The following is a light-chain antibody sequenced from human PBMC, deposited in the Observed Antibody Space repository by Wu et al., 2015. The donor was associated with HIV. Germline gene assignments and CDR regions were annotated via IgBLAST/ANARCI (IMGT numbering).Light chain of an antibody. Sequence: EIVLTQSPGTLSLSPGERATPSCRASQNVPNNYLAWYQQKPGQAPRLLIYNAAGRATGIPDRFSGSGSGTDFTLTISRLEPEDFVVYYCQQYGSFKTFGQGTKVEIK. J-gene: IGKJ1*01. CDR1: QNVPNNY. CDR3: QQYGSFKT. CDR2: NAA. V-gene: IGKV3-20*01.